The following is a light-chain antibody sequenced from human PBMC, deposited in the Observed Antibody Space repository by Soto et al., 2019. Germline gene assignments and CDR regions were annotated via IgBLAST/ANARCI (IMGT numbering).Light chain of an antibody. CDR3: QQYSRYPWT. Sequence: DIQMTQSPSTLSASVGDRVTITCRASQSISTWLAWYQQKPGKAPKLLISKASSLESGVPSRFSGSGSGTEFTLTISSLQPDDCATYYCQQYSRYPWTFGQGTKVEIK. CDR2: KAS. CDR1: QSISTW. J-gene: IGKJ1*01. V-gene: IGKV1-5*03.